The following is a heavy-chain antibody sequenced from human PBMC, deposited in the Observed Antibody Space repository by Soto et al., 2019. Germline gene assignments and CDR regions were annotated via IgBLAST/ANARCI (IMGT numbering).Heavy chain of an antibody. V-gene: IGHV3-9*01. J-gene: IGHJ3*02. CDR1: GFTFDDYA. CDR3: AKGLPGGIAAWFDI. Sequence: EVQLVESGGGLVQPGRSLRLSCAASGFTFDDYAMHWVRQAPGKGLEWVSGISWNSGSIGYADSVKGRFTISRDNAKNSLYLQMNSLRAEDTALYYCAKGLPGGIAAWFDIWGQGTMVTVSS. D-gene: IGHD6-13*01. CDR2: ISWNSGSI.